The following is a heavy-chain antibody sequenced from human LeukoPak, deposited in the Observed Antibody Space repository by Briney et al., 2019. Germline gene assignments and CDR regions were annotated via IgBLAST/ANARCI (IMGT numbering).Heavy chain of an antibody. J-gene: IGHJ5*02. D-gene: IGHD5-12*01. CDR1: GFTFSSYG. CDR2: IRYDGSNK. CDR3: AKSGYDFGGWFDP. Sequence: VGSLRLSCAASGFTFSSYGMHWVRQAPGKGLEWVAFIRYDGSNKYYAGSVKGRFTISRDNSKNTLYLQMNSLRAEDTAVYYCAKSGYDFGGWFDPWGQGTLVTVSS. V-gene: IGHV3-30*02.